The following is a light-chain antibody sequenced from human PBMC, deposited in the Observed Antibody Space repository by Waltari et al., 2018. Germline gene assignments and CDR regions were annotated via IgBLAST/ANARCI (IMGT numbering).Light chain of an antibody. V-gene: IGKV3-20*01. CDR2: GAS. J-gene: IGKJ3*01. CDR1: QSVSSSY. CDR3: QQYGSSLPGIT. Sequence: ASQSVSSSYLAGYQQKPGQAPRLLIYGASSRATGIPDRFSGSGSGTDFTLTISRLEPEDFAVYYCQQYGSSLPGITFGPGTKVDIK.